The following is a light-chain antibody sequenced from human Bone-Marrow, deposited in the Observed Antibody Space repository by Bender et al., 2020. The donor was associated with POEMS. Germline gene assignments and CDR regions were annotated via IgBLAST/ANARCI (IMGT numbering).Light chain of an antibody. J-gene: IGLJ2*01. Sequence: QSVLTQPPSASGTPGQRVTISCSGSSSNIGTNPVNWYQQLPETAPRLLIFSHIHRPSGVSGRFSGSTSGVTAFLTISGLRPEDEAHYYCQTYDITLHSVVFGGGTRLTVL. CDR2: SHI. V-gene: IGLV1-44*01. CDR3: QTYDITLHSVV. CDR1: SSNIGTNP.